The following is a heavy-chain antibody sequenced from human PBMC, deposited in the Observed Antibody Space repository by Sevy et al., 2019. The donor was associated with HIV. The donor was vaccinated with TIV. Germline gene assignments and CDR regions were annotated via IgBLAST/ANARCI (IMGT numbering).Heavy chain of an antibody. J-gene: IGHJ6*02. CDR2: ISYDGSNK. V-gene: IGHV3-30*18. CDR3: AKARRGWSRHYYYYGMDV. D-gene: IGHD6-19*01. CDR1: GFTFRDYG. Sequence: GGSLRLSCAASGFTFRDYGMHWVRQAPGKGLEWMAVISYDGSNKYYADSVKGRFTISRDNSKNTLDLQMNSLRAEDMAVYYCAKARRGWSRHYYYYGMDVWGQGTTVTVSS.